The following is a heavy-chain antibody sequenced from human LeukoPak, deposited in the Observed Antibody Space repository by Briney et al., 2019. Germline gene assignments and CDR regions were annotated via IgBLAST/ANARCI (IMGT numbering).Heavy chain of an antibody. CDR1: GGSISSYY. CDR2: IYYSGST. V-gene: IGHV4-59*01. CDR3: ARGGSYFPPSFDY. D-gene: IGHD1-26*01. Sequence: SETLSLTCTVSGGSISSYYWSWIRQPPGKGLEWIGYIYYSGSTNYNPSLKSRVTISVDTSKNQFSLKLSSVTAADTAVYYCARGGSYFPPSFDYWGQGTLVTVSS. J-gene: IGHJ4*02.